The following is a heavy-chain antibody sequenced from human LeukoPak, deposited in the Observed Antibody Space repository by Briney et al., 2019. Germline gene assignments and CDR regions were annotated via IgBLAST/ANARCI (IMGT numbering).Heavy chain of an antibody. CDR3: VKSGGTFGYYYDSSGSFDL. Sequence: GGSLRLSCKASRFSLISYAMSWVRQAPGRGPEWVSQINGSGSNTYYADSVKGRFTISRDNAKSTLFLQMNSLRDEDTAVYYCVKSGGTFGYYYDSSGSFDLWGQGTLVTVSS. J-gene: IGHJ4*02. D-gene: IGHD3-22*01. V-gene: IGHV3-23*01. CDR2: INGSGSNT. CDR1: RFSLISYA.